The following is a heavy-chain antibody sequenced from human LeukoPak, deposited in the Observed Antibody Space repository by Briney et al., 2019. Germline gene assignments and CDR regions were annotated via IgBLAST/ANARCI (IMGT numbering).Heavy chain of an antibody. J-gene: IGHJ4*02. CDR1: GFTFTRFE. V-gene: IGHV3-48*03. D-gene: IGHD3-10*01. CDR2: IRSSGSTI. CDR3: AARRITMVRGLNFDF. Sequence: QPGGSLRLSCAASGFTFTRFEVNWGRQAPGKGLEVVSCIRSSGSTICLGDPVKGRFTVSRDNAKNSVYLQMNSLRAEDAAVYYCAARRITMVRGLNFDFWGQGGLVTVCS.